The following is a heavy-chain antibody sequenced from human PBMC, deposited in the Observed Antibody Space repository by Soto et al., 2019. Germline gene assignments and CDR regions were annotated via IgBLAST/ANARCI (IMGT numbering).Heavy chain of an antibody. D-gene: IGHD2-15*01. CDR3: ARDSEVVAAKPGDFDY. CDR2: IWYDGSNK. V-gene: IGHV3-33*01. Sequence: QVQLVESGGGVVQPGRSLRLSCAASGFTFSSYGMHWVRQAPGKGLEWVAVIWYDGSNKYYADSVKGIFTISRDNSKETLYLQMNSLRAEDTAVYYCARDSEVVAAKPGDFDYWGQGTLVTVSA. J-gene: IGHJ4*02. CDR1: GFTFSSYG.